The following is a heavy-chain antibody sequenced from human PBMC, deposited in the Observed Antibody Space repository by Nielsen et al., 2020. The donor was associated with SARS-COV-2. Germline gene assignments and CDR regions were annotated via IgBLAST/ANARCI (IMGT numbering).Heavy chain of an antibody. D-gene: IGHD5-24*01. CDR2: IFYSGNT. Sequence: SETLSLTCTVSGGSISSGSHYWSWIRQPPGKGLEWIGYIFYSGNTNYNPSLKSRVTISVDTSKNQFSLKVNSVTAADTAVYYCVRIDIATISVDYWGRGTLVTVSS. V-gene: IGHV4-61*01. J-gene: IGHJ4*02. CDR1: GGSISSGSHY. CDR3: VRIDIATISVDY.